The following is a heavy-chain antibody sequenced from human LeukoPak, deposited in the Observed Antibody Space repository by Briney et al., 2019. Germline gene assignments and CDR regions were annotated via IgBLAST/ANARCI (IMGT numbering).Heavy chain of an antibody. CDR1: GGSFSGYY. CDR2: INHSGST. CDR3: ARDVALGWGGYDSVNWFDP. J-gene: IGHJ5*02. V-gene: IGHV4-34*01. Sequence: SETLSLTCAVYGGSFSGYYWSWIRQPPGKGLEWIGEINHSGSTNYNPSLKSRVTISVDTSKNQFSLKLSSVTAADTAVYYCARDVALGWGGYDSVNWFDPWGQGTLVTVSS. D-gene: IGHD5-12*01.